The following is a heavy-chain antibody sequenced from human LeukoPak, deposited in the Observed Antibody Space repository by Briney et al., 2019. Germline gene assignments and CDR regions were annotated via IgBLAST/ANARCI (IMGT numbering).Heavy chain of an antibody. CDR1: GYTFTGYY. D-gene: IGHD3-22*01. J-gene: IGHJ4*02. V-gene: IGHV1-2*02. CDR2: INPNSGGT. Sequence: GASVKVSCKASGYTFTGYYMHWVRQAPGQGLEWMGWINPNSGGTNYAQKFQDRVTMTRDTSISTAYMELSRLRFDDTAVYYCARVLLTYYFDSSGYYDYWGQGTLVTVSS. CDR3: ARVLLTYYFDSSGYYDY.